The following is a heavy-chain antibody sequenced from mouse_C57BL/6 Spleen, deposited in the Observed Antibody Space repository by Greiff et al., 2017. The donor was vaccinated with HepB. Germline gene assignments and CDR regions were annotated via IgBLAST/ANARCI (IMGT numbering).Heavy chain of an antibody. CDR3: ARVAYGNYMDY. V-gene: IGHV1-19*01. CDR1: GYTFTDYY. J-gene: IGHJ4*01. CDR2: INPYNGGT. D-gene: IGHD2-1*01. Sequence: EVMLVESGPVLVKPGASVKMSCKASGYTFTDYYMNWVKQSHGKSLEWIGVINPYNGGTSYNQKFKGKATLTVDKSSSTAYMELNSLTSEDSAVYYCARVAYGNYMDYWGQGTSVTVSS.